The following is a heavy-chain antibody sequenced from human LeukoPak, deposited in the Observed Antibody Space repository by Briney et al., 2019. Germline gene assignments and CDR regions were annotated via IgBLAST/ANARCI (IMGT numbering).Heavy chain of an antibody. CDR2: IIPIFGTA. Sequence: SVKVSFKASGGTFSIYAISWVRQAPGQGREWMGGIIPIFGTANYAQKFQGRVTITADKSTSTAYMELSSLRSEDTAVYYCARATAADAFDIWGQGTMVTVSS. J-gene: IGHJ3*02. D-gene: IGHD6-13*01. V-gene: IGHV1-69*06. CDR1: GGTFSIYA. CDR3: ARATAADAFDI.